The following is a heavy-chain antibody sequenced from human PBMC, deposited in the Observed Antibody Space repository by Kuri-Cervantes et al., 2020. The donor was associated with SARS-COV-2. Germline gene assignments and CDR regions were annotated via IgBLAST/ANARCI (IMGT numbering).Heavy chain of an antibody. J-gene: IGHJ6*03. Sequence: SETLSLTCTVSGGSISSYYWSWIRQPPGQGLEWLGYIYYSGSTKYNPSLESRVTISVDTSKNQFSLKLSSVTAADTAVYYCARAGFWSGYRVYYYMDVWGKGTTVTVSS. D-gene: IGHD3-3*01. CDR1: GGSISSYY. CDR2: IYYSGST. CDR3: ARAGFWSGYRVYYYMDV. V-gene: IGHV4-59*01.